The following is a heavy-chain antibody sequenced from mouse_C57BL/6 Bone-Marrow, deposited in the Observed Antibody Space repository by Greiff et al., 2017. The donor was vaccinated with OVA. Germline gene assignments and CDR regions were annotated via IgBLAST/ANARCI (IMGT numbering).Heavy chain of an antibody. CDR1: GISITTGNYR. Sequence: VQLKQSGPGLVKPSQTVFLTFTVTGISITTGNYRWSWIRQFPGNKLKWIGYIYYSGTITYNPSLTSPTTITRDTPKNQFFLEMNSLTAEDTATYYCARDGLITTVVATDWYFDVWGTGTTVTVSS. D-gene: IGHD1-1*01. V-gene: IGHV3-5*01. CDR2: IYYSGTI. J-gene: IGHJ1*03. CDR3: ARDGLITTVVATDWYFDV.